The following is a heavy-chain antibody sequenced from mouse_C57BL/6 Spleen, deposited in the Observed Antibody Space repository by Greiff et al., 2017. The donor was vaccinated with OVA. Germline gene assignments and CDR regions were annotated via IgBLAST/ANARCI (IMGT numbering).Heavy chain of an antibody. V-gene: IGHV1-5*01. CDR3: TRCDYDENFDY. CDR1: GYTFTSYW. J-gene: IGHJ2*01. Sequence: EVQLQQSGTVLARPGASVKMSCKTSGYTFTSYWMHWVKQRPGQGLEWIGAIYPGNSDTSYNQKFKGKAKLTAVTSASTAYMELSSLTNEDSAVYYCTRCDYDENFDYWGQGTTLIVSS. CDR2: IYPGNSDT. D-gene: IGHD2-4*01.